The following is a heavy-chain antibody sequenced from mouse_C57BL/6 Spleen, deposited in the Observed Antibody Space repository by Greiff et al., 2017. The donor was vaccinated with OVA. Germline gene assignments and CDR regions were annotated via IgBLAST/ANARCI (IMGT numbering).Heavy chain of an antibody. V-gene: IGHV1-50*01. CDR1: GYTFTSYW. Sequence: QVQLKQPGAELVKPGASVKLSCKASGYTFTSYWMQWVKQRPGQGLEWIGEIDPSDSYTNYNQKFKGKATLTVDTSSSTAYMQLSSLTSEDSAVYYCARGESYDFDYWGQGTTLTVSS. J-gene: IGHJ2*01. D-gene: IGHD6-1*02. CDR2: IDPSDSYT. CDR3: ARGESYDFDY.